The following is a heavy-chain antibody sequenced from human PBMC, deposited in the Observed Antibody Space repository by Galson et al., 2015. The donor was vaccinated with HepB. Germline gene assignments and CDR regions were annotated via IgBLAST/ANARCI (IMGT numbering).Heavy chain of an antibody. D-gene: IGHD2-2*01. J-gene: IGHJ4*02. CDR3: ARGRTTSPDY. Sequence: SLRLSCAASGFSFSSYSMNWVRQAPGKGLEWVSSISSSSYIYYADSVKGRFTISRDNAKNSLYLQMNSLRAEDTAVYYCARGRTTSPDYWGQGTLVTVSS. CDR2: ISSSSYI. V-gene: IGHV3-21*01. CDR1: GFSFSSYS.